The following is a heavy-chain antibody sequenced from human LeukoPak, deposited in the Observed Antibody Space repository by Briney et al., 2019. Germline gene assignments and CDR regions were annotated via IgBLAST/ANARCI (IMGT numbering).Heavy chain of an antibody. D-gene: IGHD3-10*01. Sequence: ASVKVSCKASGYTFTGYYMHWVRQAPGQGLKWMGWINPNSGGTNYAQKFQGRVTMTRDTSISTAYMELSRLRSDDTAVYYCARAWVRGVLNWFDPWGQGTLVTVSS. CDR1: GYTFTGYY. V-gene: IGHV1-2*02. CDR2: INPNSGGT. CDR3: ARAWVRGVLNWFDP. J-gene: IGHJ5*02.